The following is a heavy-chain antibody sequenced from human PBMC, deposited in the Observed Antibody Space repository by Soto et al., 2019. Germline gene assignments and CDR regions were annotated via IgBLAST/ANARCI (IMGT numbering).Heavy chain of an antibody. D-gene: IGHD3-10*01. V-gene: IGHV3-23*01. CDR2: IGGSGSSA. J-gene: IGHJ5*02. CDR3: AKDAGAYNGEWDWFDL. Sequence: GGSLRLSCAASGFTFKNFAVSWVRQAPGKGMEWVSAIGGSGSSANYADSVKGRFTVSRDDSKSTLYLQMSGLRVDDTALYYCAKDAGAYNGEWDWFDLWGQGTLVTVS. CDR1: GFTFKNFA.